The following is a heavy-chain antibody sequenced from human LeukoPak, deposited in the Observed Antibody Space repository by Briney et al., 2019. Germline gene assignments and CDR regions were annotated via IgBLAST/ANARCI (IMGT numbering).Heavy chain of an antibody. CDR1: GFTFSSYA. D-gene: IGHD3-10*01. Sequence: GGSLRLSCAASGFTFSSYAMSWVRQAPGKGLEWVSAISGSGGSTYYADSVKGRFTISRDNSKNTLFLQMNILRAEDTAIYYCANTRGVTTTVRDYWGQGTLVTVSS. V-gene: IGHV3-23*01. CDR3: ANTRGVTTTVRDY. J-gene: IGHJ4*02. CDR2: ISGSGGST.